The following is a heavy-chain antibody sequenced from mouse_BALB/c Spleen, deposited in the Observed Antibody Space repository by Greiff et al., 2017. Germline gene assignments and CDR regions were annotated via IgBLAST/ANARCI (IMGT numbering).Heavy chain of an antibody. Sequence: QVQLQQSGAELAKPGASVKMSCKASGYTFTSYWMHWVKQRPGQGLEWIGYINPSTGYTEYNQKFKDKATLTADKSSSTAYMQLSSLTSEDSAVYYCARWDYDYDGFAYWGQGTLVTVSA. J-gene: IGHJ3*01. V-gene: IGHV1-7*01. CDR2: INPSTGYT. CDR1: GYTFTSYW. CDR3: ARWDYDYDGFAY. D-gene: IGHD2-4*01.